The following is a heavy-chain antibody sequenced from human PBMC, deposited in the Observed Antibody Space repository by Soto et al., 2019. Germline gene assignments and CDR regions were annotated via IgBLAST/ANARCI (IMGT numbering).Heavy chain of an antibody. CDR1: GFMFGTYW. Sequence: GESLKISCAATGFMFGTYWMGWVRQAPGKGLEWVANIKHDGNEKYYADSVKGRFTVSRDNVKNFLHLQMSSLRGDDTGVYFCVRATLSWGHYYFRGLDVWGQGTTVTVSS. CDR2: IKHDGNEK. CDR3: VRATLSWGHYYFRGLDV. J-gene: IGHJ6*02. V-gene: IGHV3-7*01. D-gene: IGHD3-22*01.